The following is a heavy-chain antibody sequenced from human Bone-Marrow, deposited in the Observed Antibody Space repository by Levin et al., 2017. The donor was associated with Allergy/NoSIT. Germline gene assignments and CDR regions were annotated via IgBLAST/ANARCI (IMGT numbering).Heavy chain of an antibody. Sequence: GGSLRLSCTGSGFTFGDYGMIWFRQASGKGLEWVGFIRSKTFGGTTEYAASVKGRFTISRDDSNSIASLQMNSLKAEDTGVYDCSRDRSSTWYMDYYYGMDVWGQGTTVTVSS. CDR2: IRSKTFGGTT. CDR1: GFTFGDYG. J-gene: IGHJ6*02. D-gene: IGHD6-13*01. V-gene: IGHV3-49*03. CDR3: SRDRSSTWYMDYYYGMDV.